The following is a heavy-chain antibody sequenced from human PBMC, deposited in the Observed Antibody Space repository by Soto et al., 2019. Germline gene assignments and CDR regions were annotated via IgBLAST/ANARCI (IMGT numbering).Heavy chain of an antibody. CDR2: IIPTFGTV. Sequence: QVQLVQSGAEVKKPGSSVKVSCQASGGTFSNFAITWVRQAPGQGLEWVGGIIPTFGTVDYAQRFQGRVTITADESTGXXXXXXXXXXXXXXXXXXXXXXXXXXXXXXEWFDPWGQGPLVTVSS. CDR1: GGTFSNFA. V-gene: IGHV1-69*01. J-gene: IGHJ5*02. CDR3: XXXXXXXXXXXEWFDP.